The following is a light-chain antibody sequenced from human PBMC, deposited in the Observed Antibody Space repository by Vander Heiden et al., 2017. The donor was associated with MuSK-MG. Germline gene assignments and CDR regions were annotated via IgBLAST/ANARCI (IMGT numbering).Light chain of an antibody. J-gene: IGKJ3*01. V-gene: IGKV1-39*01. CDR3: QESDNTPFT. Sequence: DIQLTQSPSSLSASVGDRVTITCRASQTINNYLNWYQQKPGKTPKLLIYGASSLQSGVPSRFSGSGSGTDFTLTISRLQPEDFATYYCQESDNTPFTFGPGTKVDI. CDR1: QTINNY. CDR2: GAS.